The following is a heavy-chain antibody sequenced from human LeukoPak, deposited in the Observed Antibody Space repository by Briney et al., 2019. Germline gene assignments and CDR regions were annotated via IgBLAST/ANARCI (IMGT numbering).Heavy chain of an antibody. CDR2: ISGSGGST. V-gene: IGHV3-23*01. CDR3: AKDNGWELVMMGNYFDY. CDR1: GFTFSSYA. J-gene: IGHJ4*02. Sequence: GGSLRLSCAASGFTFSSYAMSWVRQAPGKGLEWVSAISGSGGSTYYADSVKGRFTISRDNSKNTLYLQMNSLRAEDTAVYYCAKDNGWELVMMGNYFDYWGQGTLVTVSS. D-gene: IGHD1-26*01.